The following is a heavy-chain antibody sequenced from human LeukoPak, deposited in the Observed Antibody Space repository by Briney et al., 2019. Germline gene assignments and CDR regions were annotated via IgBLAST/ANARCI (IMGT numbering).Heavy chain of an antibody. J-gene: IGHJ4*02. CDR1: GFTFSNYG. CDR3: ARDGAVTNGRYFDY. D-gene: IGHD4-17*01. Sequence: GGSLRPSCEASGFTFSNYGMAWVRQTPGKGLEWLSFIRYNGANRYYAESVKGRFTISRDNSRNTLYLQMNSLRAEDTAVYYCARDGAVTNGRYFDYWGQGTLVTVSS. CDR2: IRYNGANR. V-gene: IGHV3-30*02.